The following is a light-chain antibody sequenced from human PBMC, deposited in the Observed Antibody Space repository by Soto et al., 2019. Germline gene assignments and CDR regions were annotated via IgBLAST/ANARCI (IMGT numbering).Light chain of an antibody. J-gene: IGKJ1*01. CDR2: DAS. V-gene: IGKV3-15*01. CDR3: QQYGNSPKP. Sequence: EIVMTHSLATLSVSQGERATLXFRASQSVRSSLAWYQQKPGQAPRLLIYDASTRATGVPARFSGSGSGTDFTLTISSLQSEDFAVYYCQQYGNSPKPFGQGTKVAIK. CDR1: QSVRSS.